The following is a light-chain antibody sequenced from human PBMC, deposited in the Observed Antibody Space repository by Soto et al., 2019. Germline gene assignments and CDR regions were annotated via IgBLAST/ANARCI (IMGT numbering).Light chain of an antibody. Sequence: EIVLTQSPGTLSVSPGERATLSCRASQTISSNYLAWYQQKPGQAPSLLIYGTSSRATGIPDRFSGSGSGTDFTLTISSLDPEDSAIYYWQQYGSWTFGQGTKVEIK. J-gene: IGKJ1*01. CDR3: QQYGSWT. V-gene: IGKV3-20*01. CDR1: QTISSNY. CDR2: GTS.